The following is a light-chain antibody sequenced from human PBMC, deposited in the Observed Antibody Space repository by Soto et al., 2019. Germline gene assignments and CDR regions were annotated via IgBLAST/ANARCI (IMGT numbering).Light chain of an antibody. Sequence: DIQRTQSPSTLSASVGDRVTITCRASQSISNWLAWYQQKPGKAPKLLIYDASSLESGVPSRFSGGGFGTEFTLTISSLQPDDFGTYYCQQYNSYSTFGQGTKVDI. CDR2: DAS. CDR3: QQYNSYST. J-gene: IGKJ1*01. CDR1: QSISNW. V-gene: IGKV1-5*01.